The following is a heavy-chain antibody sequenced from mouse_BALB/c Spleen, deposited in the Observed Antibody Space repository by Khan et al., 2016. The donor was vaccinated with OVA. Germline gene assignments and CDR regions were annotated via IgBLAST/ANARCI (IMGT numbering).Heavy chain of an antibody. Sequence: EVELVESGGDLVKPGGSLKLSCAASGFTFSTYGMSWVRQTPDKRLEWVATVSTGGSYTYYPDSVKGRFTISSDNAKNTLYLQMSGLKSEDTAMFSCTRLVYYCGSEGFAYWGQGTLVTVSA. V-gene: IGHV5-6*01. CDR1: GFTFSTYG. CDR3: TRLVYYCGSEGFAY. D-gene: IGHD1-1*01. J-gene: IGHJ3*01. CDR2: VSTGGSYT.